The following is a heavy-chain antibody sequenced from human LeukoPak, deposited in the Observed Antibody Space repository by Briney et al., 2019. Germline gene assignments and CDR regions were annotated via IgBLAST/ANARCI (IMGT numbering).Heavy chain of an antibody. Sequence: ASVKVSCKVSGYTLTELSMHWVRQAPGKGLEWMGGFDPEDGETIYAQKFQGRVTMTEDTSTDTAYMELSSLRSEDTAVYYCARALSGSYSSSWYYGMDVWGQGTTVTVSS. CDR3: ARALSGSYSSSWYYGMDV. D-gene: IGHD1-26*01. CDR2: FDPEDGET. CDR1: GYTLTELS. V-gene: IGHV1-24*01. J-gene: IGHJ6*02.